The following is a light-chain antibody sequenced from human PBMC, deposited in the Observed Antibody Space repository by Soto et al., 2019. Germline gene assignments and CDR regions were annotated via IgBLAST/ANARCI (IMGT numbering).Light chain of an antibody. CDR2: GVS. Sequence: EIVMTQSPATLSVSPGERVTLSCTASQSGGSDLAWYQQKPGQAPRLLIDGVSTRATGIPDRSSGSGSGKEFTLTITSLQSEDFAVDYGQHYNSWPLTFGGGTKVEIK. CDR3: QHYNSWPLT. CDR1: QSGGSD. J-gene: IGKJ4*01. V-gene: IGKV3-15*01.